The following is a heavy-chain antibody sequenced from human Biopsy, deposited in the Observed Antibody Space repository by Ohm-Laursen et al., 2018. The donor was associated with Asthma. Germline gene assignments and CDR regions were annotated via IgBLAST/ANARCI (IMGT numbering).Heavy chain of an antibody. J-gene: IGHJ4*02. D-gene: IGHD2-2*01. Sequence: VSSVKVSCKSLGGTFNTYVIGWVRQAPGQGLEWMGGINSVFGTTTYPQKFQDRVTITADDSTSTVYMELGSLRSEDTAVYYYARKAGSCISRTCYSLDFWGQGTLVTVSS. CDR1: GGTFNTYV. CDR3: ARKAGSCISRTCYSLDF. CDR2: INSVFGTT. V-gene: IGHV1-69*01.